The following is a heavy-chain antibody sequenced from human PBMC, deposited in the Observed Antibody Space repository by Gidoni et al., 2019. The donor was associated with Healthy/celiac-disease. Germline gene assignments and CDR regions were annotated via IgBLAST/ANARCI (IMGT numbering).Heavy chain of an antibody. CDR3: ARDRKLLWFGEFSDAFDI. D-gene: IGHD3-10*01. J-gene: IGHJ3*02. CDR1: GGPIRSYY. CDR2: IYYSGST. Sequence: QVQLQASGPGLVKPSETLSLTCTFSGGPIRSYYWSWIRQPPGKGLEWIGYIYYSGSTNYNPSLKSRVTISVDTSKNQFSLKLSSVTAADTAVYYCARDRKLLWFGEFSDAFDIWGQGTMVTVSS. V-gene: IGHV4-59*01.